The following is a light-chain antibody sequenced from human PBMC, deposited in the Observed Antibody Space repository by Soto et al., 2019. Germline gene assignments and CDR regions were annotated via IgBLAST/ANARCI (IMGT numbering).Light chain of an antibody. J-gene: IGKJ5*01. CDR3: MQALQTPPT. CDR1: QSLLHSNGYNY. Sequence: TVMTQSPLSLPVTPGEPASISCRSSQSLLHSNGYNYLDWYLQKPGQSPQLLIYLGSNRASGVPDRFRGSGSGTDFTLKISRVEAEDVGVYYCMQALQTPPTVGQGTRLESK. V-gene: IGKV2-28*01. CDR2: LGS.